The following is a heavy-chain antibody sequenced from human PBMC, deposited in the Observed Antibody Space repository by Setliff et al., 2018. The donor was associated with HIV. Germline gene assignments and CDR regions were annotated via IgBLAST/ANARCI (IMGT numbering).Heavy chain of an antibody. Sequence: GESLKISCKGAGYSFTRNWIGWVRQMPGKGLEWMGIIYPGDSDTRYSPSFQGQVTISADRSISTAYLQWRSLKASDTAMYYCARQGEVTAVAPFNNFYMDVWGKGTAVPSP. CDR2: IYPGDSDT. V-gene: IGHV5-51*01. CDR1: GYSFTRNW. J-gene: IGHJ6*03. D-gene: IGHD2-21*02. CDR3: ARQGEVTAVAPFNNFYMDV.